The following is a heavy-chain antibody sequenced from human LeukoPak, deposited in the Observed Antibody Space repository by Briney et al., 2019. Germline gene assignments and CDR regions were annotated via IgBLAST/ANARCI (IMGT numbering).Heavy chain of an antibody. CDR2: IYYSGST. CDR1: GGSFSGYY. Sequence: KTSETLSLTCTIYGGSFSGYYWGWIRQPPGKGLEWIASIYYSGSTYYNPSLKSRVTISVDTSKNQFSLKLSSVTAADTAVYYCARHTYYYGSGSYYNEGFDPWGQGTLVTVSS. V-gene: IGHV4-39*01. D-gene: IGHD3-10*01. CDR3: ARHTYYYGSGSYYNEGFDP. J-gene: IGHJ5*02.